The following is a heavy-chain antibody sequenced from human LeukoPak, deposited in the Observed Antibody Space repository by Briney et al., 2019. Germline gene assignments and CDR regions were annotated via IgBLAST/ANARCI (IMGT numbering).Heavy chain of an antibody. Sequence: SETLSLTCTVSGGPISSHYWSWIRQPPGKGLEWIGYIYYSGSTNYNPSLKSRVTISVDTSKNQFSLKLSSVTAADTAVYYCARAPARPTRGFDYWGQGTLVTVSS. CDR1: GGPISSHY. J-gene: IGHJ4*02. CDR2: IYYSGST. V-gene: IGHV4-59*11. CDR3: ARAPARPTRGFDY.